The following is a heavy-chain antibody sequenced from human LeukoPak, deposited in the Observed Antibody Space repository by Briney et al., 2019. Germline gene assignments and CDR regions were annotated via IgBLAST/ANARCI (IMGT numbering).Heavy chain of an antibody. CDR1: GSTFSSYD. J-gene: IGHJ4*02. V-gene: IGHV1-8*02. D-gene: IGHD3-10*01. Sequence: ASVKVSCEASGSTFSSYDINWVRQATGQGLEWMGWMNPNSGDTGYTPSFQGRVTMTRDTSISTAYMELSSLRSEDTAVYYCARGPYGTGSHFDFWGQGTLVTVSS. CDR2: MNPNSGDT. CDR3: ARGPYGTGSHFDF.